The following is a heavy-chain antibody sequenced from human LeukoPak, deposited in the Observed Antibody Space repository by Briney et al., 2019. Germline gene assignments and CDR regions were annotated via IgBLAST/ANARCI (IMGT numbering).Heavy chain of an antibody. Sequence: PSETLSLTCTVSGGSVSSDNYYWNWIRQPPGKGLEWIGYISYSGSTNYNPSLKSRVTMSLDTSKNQFSLRLSAVTAADTAVYYCARRATVYAFDIWGQGTMVTVSS. D-gene: IGHD1-26*01. CDR1: GGSVSSDNYY. CDR2: ISYSGST. CDR3: ARRATVYAFDI. V-gene: IGHV4-61*01. J-gene: IGHJ3*02.